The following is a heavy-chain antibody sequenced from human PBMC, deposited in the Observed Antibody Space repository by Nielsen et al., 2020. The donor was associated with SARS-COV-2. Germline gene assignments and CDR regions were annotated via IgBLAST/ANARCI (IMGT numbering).Heavy chain of an antibody. D-gene: IGHD6-13*01. Sequence: GGSLRLSCAASGFTFDDYAMHWVRQAPGKGLEWVSGISWNSGSIGYADSVKGRFTISRDNAKNSLYLQMNSLRAEDTALYYCAKFAAAPDAFDIWGQGTMVTVSS. V-gene: IGHV3-9*01. J-gene: IGHJ3*02. CDR3: AKFAAAPDAFDI. CDR1: GFTFDDYA. CDR2: ISWNSGSI.